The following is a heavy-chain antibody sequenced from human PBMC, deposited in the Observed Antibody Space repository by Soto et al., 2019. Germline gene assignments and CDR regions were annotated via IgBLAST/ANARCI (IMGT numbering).Heavy chain of an antibody. Sequence: PVGSLRLSCAAPGFTFSPYEMNWVRQAPGKGLEWISYINSSGSTIYYEDSVKGRFTISRDNAKKSLLLQMNSLRAEDTAVYYCVRETPCTNGVCQFDYWGQGTLVTVSS. CDR1: GFTFSPYE. J-gene: IGHJ4*02. CDR3: VRETPCTNGVCQFDY. D-gene: IGHD2-8*01. V-gene: IGHV3-48*03. CDR2: INSSGSTI.